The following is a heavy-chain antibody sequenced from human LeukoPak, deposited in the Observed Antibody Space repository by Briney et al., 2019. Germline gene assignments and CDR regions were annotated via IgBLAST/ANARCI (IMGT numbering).Heavy chain of an antibody. CDR3: ARCSPGGDGFDI. V-gene: IGHV3-23*01. CDR1: GFTFSSYT. J-gene: IGHJ3*02. D-gene: IGHD4-23*01. Sequence: GGSLRLSCAASGFTFSSYTMSWVRQAPEKGLEWVSGISGSGGSTYYADSVKGRFTIPRDKSKNTLYLQMNSLRAEDTAVYYCARCSPGGDGFDIWGQGTLFTVSS. CDR2: ISGSGGST.